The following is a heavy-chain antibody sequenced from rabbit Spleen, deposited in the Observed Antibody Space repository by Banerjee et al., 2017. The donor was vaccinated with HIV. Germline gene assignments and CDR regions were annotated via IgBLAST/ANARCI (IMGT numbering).Heavy chain of an antibody. CDR3: ARSTNYAGYGHALTL. CDR1: GFSFSSSDY. V-gene: IGHV1S40*01. CDR2: IAGSNTGFT. Sequence: QSLEESGGDLVKPGASLTLICTASGFSFSSSDYMCWVRQAPGKGLEWISCIAGSNTGFTYSATWAKGRFTISKTSSTTVTLQMTSLTAADTATYFCARSTNYAGYGHALTLWGQGTLVTVS. J-gene: IGHJ4*01. D-gene: IGHD7-1*01.